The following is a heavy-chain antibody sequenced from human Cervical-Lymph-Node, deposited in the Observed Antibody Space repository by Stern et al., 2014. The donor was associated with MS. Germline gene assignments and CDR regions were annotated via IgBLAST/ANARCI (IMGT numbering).Heavy chain of an antibody. CDR1: GYSFTSYW. CDR3: ARRMVTRGYYYYGMDV. V-gene: IGHV5-51*01. J-gene: IGHJ6*02. CDR2: IYPGDSDT. Sequence: VQLVQSGAEVKKPGESLKISCKGSGYSFTSYWIGWVRQMPGKGLEWMGIIYPGDSDTRYSPSFQVQVTISADKSISTAYLQWSSLKASDTAMYYCARRMVTRGYYYYGMDVWGQGTTVTVSS. D-gene: IGHD2-21*02.